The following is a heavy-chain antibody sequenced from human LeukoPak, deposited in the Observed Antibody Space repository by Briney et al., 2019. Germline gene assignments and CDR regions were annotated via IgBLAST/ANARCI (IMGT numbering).Heavy chain of an antibody. D-gene: IGHD6-13*01. J-gene: IGHJ4*02. CDR3: AREIAAAGTFDY. CDR2: IYHSGST. Sequence: SETLSLTCAVSGGSISSGGYSWSWIRQPPGKGLEWIGYIYHSGSTYYNPSLRSRVTISVDRSKNQFSLKLSSVTAADTAVYYCAREIAAAGTFDYWGQGTLVTVSS. V-gene: IGHV4-30-2*01. CDR1: GGSISSGGYS.